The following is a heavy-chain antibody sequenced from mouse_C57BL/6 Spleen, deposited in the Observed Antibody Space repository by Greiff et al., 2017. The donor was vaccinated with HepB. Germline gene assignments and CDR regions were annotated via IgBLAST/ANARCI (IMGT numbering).Heavy chain of an antibody. CDR1: GFTFTDYY. CDR3: ARYDYDAFAY. V-gene: IGHV7-3*01. D-gene: IGHD2-4*01. J-gene: IGHJ3*01. CDR2: IRNKANGYTT. Sequence: MLVESGGGLVQPGGSLSLSCAASGFTFTDYYMSWVRQPPGKALEWLGFIRNKANGYTTEYSASVKGRFTISRDNSQSILYLQMNALRAEDSATYYCARYDYDAFAYWGQGTLVTVSA.